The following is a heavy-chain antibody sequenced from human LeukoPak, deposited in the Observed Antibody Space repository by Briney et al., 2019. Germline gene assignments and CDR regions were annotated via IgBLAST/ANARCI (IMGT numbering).Heavy chain of an antibody. D-gene: IGHD6-13*01. CDR3: ARDPYSSSWYDS. CDR1: GFTFSSYW. V-gene: IGHV3-74*01. CDR2: IHSDGSIT. J-gene: IGHJ5*01. Sequence: PGGSLRLSCAASGFTFSSYWMHWVRQAPGKGLVWVSRIHSDGSITSYADSVKGRFTVSRDNAKNTLYLQMNSLRAEDTAVYYCARDPYSSSWYDSWGQGTLVTVSS.